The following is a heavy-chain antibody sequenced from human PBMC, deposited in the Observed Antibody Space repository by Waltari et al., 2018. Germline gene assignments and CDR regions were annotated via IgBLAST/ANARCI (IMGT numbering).Heavy chain of an antibody. CDR2: ISAYNGNT. CDR1: GYTLTELS. V-gene: IGHV1-18*01. D-gene: IGHD6-13*01. CDR3: ARVYSSSWYDSYYYYMDV. J-gene: IGHJ6*03. Sequence: QVQLVQSGAEVKKPGASVKVSCKVSGYTLTELSMHWVRQAPGQGLEWMGWISAYNGNTNYAQKLQGRVTMTTDTSTSTAYMELRSLRSDDTAVYYCARVYSSSWYDSYYYYMDVWGKGTTVTVSS.